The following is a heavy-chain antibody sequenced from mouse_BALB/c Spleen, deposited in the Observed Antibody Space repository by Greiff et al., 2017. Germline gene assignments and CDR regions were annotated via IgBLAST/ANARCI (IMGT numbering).Heavy chain of an antibody. CDR2: INPSSGYT. J-gene: IGHJ2*01. Sequence: QVQLQQSAAELSRPGASVKMSCKASGYTFTSYTMHWVKQRPGQGLEWIGYINPSSGYTEYNQKFKDKTTLTADKSSSTAYMQLSSLTSEDSAVYYCARGVLSWDFDYWGQGTTLTVSS. CDR1: GYTFTSYT. V-gene: IGHV1-4*02. D-gene: IGHD4-1*01. CDR3: ARGVLSWDFDY.